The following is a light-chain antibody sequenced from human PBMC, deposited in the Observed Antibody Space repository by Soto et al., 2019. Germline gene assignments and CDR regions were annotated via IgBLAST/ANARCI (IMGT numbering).Light chain of an antibody. J-gene: IGLJ1*01. V-gene: IGLV2-14*01. CDR3: SSYTSSSTLYV. Sequence: QSALTQPASVSGSPGQSITISCTGTSSDVGAYNRVSWYQQHSGKAPKLMIYEVSNRPSGVSNRFSGSKSGNTASLTISGLQAEDEADYYCSSYTSSSTLYVFGTGTKVTVL. CDR2: EVS. CDR1: SSDVGAYNR.